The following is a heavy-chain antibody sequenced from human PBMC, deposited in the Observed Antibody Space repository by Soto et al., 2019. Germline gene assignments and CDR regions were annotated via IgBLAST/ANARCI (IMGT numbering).Heavy chain of an antibody. V-gene: IGHV4-4*02. Sequence: QVQLQESGPGLVKPSGTLSLTCAVSGGSISTSNWWRWVRQPPGKGLEWIGEVYHSGSTNYNPSFKSRVAMSVDKSKHQFSLKLNSVTAADTALYYCARTSTSGTRFDYWGQGSLVTVSS. CDR2: VYHSGST. D-gene: IGHD1-1*01. CDR3: ARTSTSGTRFDY. J-gene: IGHJ4*02. CDR1: GGSISTSNW.